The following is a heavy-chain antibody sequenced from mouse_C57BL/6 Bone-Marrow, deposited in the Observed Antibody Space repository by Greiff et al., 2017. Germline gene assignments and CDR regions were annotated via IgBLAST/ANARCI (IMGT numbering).Heavy chain of an antibody. V-gene: IGHV14-3*01. J-gene: IGHJ2*01. CDR2: IDPANGNT. Sequence: EVMLVESVAELVRPGASVKLSCTASGFNIKNTYMHWVKQRPEQGLEWIGRIDPANGNTKYAPKFQGKATITADTSSNTAYLQLSSLTSEDTAIYYCARERTVALYYFDYWGQGTTLTVSP. CDR1: GFNIKNTY. CDR3: ARERTVALYYFDY. D-gene: IGHD1-1*01.